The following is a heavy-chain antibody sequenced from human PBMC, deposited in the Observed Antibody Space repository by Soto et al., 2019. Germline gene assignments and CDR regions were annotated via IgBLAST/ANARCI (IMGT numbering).Heavy chain of an antibody. CDR1: GGSFSGYY. V-gene: IGHV4-34*01. CDR3: ASRRQQDYDYGMDV. J-gene: IGHJ6*02. CDR2: IDHSGNT. D-gene: IGHD6-13*01. Sequence: SETLSLTCAVYGGSFSGYYWNWIRQPPGKGLEWIGEIDHSGNTNYNPSLKSRVTISVDTSKNQFSLKLSSVIVADTAMYYCASRRQQDYDYGMDVWGQGTTVTVSS.